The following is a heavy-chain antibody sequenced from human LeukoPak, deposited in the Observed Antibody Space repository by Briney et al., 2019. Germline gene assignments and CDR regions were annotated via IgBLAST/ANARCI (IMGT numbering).Heavy chain of an antibody. J-gene: IGHJ4*02. V-gene: IGHV3-30-3*01. CDR3: ARDIGRFNYYDSSGYYIY. CDR1: GFTFSSYA. D-gene: IGHD3-22*01. CDR2: ISYDGSNK. Sequence: GGSLRLSCAASGFTFSSYAMHWVRQAPGKGLEWVAVISYDGSNKYYADSVKGRFTISRDNSKNTLHLQMNSLRAEDTAVYYCARDIGRFNYYDSSGYYIYWGQGTLVTVSS.